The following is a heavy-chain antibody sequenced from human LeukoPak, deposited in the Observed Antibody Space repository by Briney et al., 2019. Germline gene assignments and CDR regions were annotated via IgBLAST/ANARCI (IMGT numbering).Heavy chain of an antibody. Sequence: GASLQISCQGSGYSFTSYWITWVRQMPGKGLEWMGMIAPTDSYTNYSPSFQGHVTISVDKSISTAYLQWSSLKASDTAMYFCASGSGTYSPDYWGQGTLVTVSS. CDR1: GYSFTSYW. V-gene: IGHV5-10-1*01. CDR2: IAPTDSYT. J-gene: IGHJ4*02. CDR3: ASGSGTYSPDY. D-gene: IGHD3-10*01.